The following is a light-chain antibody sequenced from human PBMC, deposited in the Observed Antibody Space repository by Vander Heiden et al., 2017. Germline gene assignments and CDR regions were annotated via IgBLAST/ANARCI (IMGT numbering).Light chain of an antibody. CDR2: AAS. CDR1: QSISSY. V-gene: IGKV1-39*01. CDR3: QQSYSTPT. Sequence: DIQMTQSPSSLSASVGDRVTITCRASQSISSYLNWYQQKPGKAPKLLIYAASSLQSGVPSRFSGSGSGTDFTLTISSLQPEDFANYYCQQSYSTPTFGQGTKVEI. J-gene: IGKJ2*01.